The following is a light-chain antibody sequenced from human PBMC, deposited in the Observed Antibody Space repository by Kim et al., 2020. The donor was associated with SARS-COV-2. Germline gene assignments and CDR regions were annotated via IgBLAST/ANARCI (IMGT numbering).Light chain of an antibody. Sequence: QSALTQPASVSASPGQSITISCTGASSDVGGYNYVSWYQQHPGKAPKLMIYDVSNRPSGVSNRFSGSKSGNTAYLTISGLQAEDEATYYCNSYTSSSNWVFGGGTQLTVL. CDR3: NSYTSSSNWV. CDR2: DVS. CDR1: SSDVGGYNY. V-gene: IGLV2-14*03. J-gene: IGLJ3*02.